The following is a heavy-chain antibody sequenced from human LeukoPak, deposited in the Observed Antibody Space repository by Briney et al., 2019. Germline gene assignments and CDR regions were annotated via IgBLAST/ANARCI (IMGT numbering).Heavy chain of an antibody. Sequence: GGSLRLSCAASGFTVSRKYMSWVRQAPGKGLEWVSVLSSGDTPYYADSVKGRFTISRDTSKNTLNLQMNSPRAEDTAIYYCARGGDMVGGSRSAFDIWGQGTMVTVSS. CDR2: LSSGDTP. CDR1: GFTVSRKY. CDR3: ARGGDMVGGSRSAFDI. D-gene: IGHD1-26*01. V-gene: IGHV3-53*01. J-gene: IGHJ3*02.